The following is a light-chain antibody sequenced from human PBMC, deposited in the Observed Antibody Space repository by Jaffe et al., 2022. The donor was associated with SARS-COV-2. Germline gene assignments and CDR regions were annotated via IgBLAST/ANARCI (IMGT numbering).Light chain of an antibody. CDR2: AAS. J-gene: IGKJ2*02. CDR3: QQSYSTPWT. CDR1: QNIRSN. V-gene: IGKV1-39*01. Sequence: EIQMTQSPLSLSASVGDRVTITCRASQNIRSNLNWYQQKAGKAPKFLIYAASNLQSGVPSRFSGGGSGTDFTLTISSLQPEDFGSYFCQQSYSTPWTFGQGTRLEIK.